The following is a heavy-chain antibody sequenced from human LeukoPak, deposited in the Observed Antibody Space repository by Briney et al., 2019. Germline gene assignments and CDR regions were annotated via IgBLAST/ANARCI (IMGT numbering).Heavy chain of an antibody. Sequence: GGSLRLSCAASGLTFSSYAMHWVRQAPGKGLEWVAVISYDGSNKYYTDSVKGRFTISRDNSKNTLYLQMNSLRAEDTAVYYCAREGSSGWYGAFDIWGQGTMVTVSS. J-gene: IGHJ3*02. D-gene: IGHD6-19*01. V-gene: IGHV3-30-3*01. CDR3: AREGSSGWYGAFDI. CDR1: GLTFSSYA. CDR2: ISYDGSNK.